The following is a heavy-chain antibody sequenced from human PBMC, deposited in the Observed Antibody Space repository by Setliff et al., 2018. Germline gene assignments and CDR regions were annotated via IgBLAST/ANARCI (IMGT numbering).Heavy chain of an antibody. V-gene: IGHV4-39*01. D-gene: IGHD2-2*01. Sequence: SETLSLTCTVPGGSISSISYYWGWIRQPPGKGLEWIGTVYDSGTTYYNPSLKSRVTIFVDTSKNQFSLNLNSVTAADTGVYYCASCRYQVPYDYWGQGVLVTVSS. CDR3: ASCRYQVPYDY. CDR2: VYDSGTT. CDR1: GGSISSISYY. J-gene: IGHJ4*02.